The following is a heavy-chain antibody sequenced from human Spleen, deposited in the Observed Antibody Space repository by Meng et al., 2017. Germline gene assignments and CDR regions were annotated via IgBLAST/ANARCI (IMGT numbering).Heavy chain of an antibody. Sequence: VQLVESGGGVVQPGRSLRHSCAASGFTFNSYAIHWVRQAPGKGLEWVAVISDDGSNKYYADSVKGRFTISRDDSRNTLYLQINSLTTEDTAVYYCATVTGTYYAFDIWGQGTMVTVSS. CDR2: ISDDGSNK. CDR1: GFTFNSYA. J-gene: IGHJ3*02. D-gene: IGHD1-26*01. V-gene: IGHV3-30*04. CDR3: ATVTGTYYAFDI.